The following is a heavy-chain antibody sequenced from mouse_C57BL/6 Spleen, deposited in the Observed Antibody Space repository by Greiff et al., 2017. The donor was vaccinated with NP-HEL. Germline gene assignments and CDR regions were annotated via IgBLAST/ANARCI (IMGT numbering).Heavy chain of an antibody. J-gene: IGHJ4*01. Sequence: VQLQQPGAELVKPGASVKLSCKASGYTFTSYWMQWVKQRPGQGLEWIGEIDPSDSYTNYNQKFKGKATLTVDTSSSTAYMQLSSLTSEDSAVYYCARRSNRYYYAMDYWGQGTSVTVSS. V-gene: IGHV1-50*01. CDR1: GYTFTSYW. D-gene: IGHD2-5*01. CDR3: ARRSNRYYYAMDY. CDR2: IDPSDSYT.